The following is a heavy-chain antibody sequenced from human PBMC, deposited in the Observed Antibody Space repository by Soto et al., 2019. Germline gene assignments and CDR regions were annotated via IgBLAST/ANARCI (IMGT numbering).Heavy chain of an antibody. J-gene: IGHJ6*02. V-gene: IGHV1-2*04. D-gene: IGHD3-22*01. CDR2: ISPNSGGT. Sequence: QVQLVQSGAEVKKPGASVKVSCKASGYTFTGYYMHWVRQAPGQGLEWMGWISPNSGGTNYAQKFQGWVTMTRDTSISTAYMELSRLRSDDTAVYYCARDYYDSSGYYYGMDVWGQGTTVTVSS. CDR3: ARDYYDSSGYYYGMDV. CDR1: GYTFTGYY.